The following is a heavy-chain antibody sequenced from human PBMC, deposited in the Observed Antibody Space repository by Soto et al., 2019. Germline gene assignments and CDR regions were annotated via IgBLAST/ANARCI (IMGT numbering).Heavy chain of an antibody. Sequence: QVQLVQSGAEVKKPGASVRISCRASGYSFTSTYVHWVRQAPGPGPEWMGIINPAGGTTYYAQQFQGRLTITSDTSTDTVFMDLNDLTSEDTAVYFCALKVVTDYDNWGQGTLLTVSS. D-gene: IGHD2-21*02. V-gene: IGHV1-46*01. CDR2: INPAGGTT. CDR1: GYSFTSTY. J-gene: IGHJ4*02. CDR3: ALKVVTDYDN.